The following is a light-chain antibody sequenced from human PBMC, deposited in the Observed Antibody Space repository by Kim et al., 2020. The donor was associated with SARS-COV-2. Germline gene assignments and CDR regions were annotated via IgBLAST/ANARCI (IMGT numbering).Light chain of an antibody. CDR3: QQSYRTPWT. CDR1: QSIGRY. J-gene: IGKJ1*01. CDR2: DAS. V-gene: IGKV1-39*01. Sequence: GDRVTITCRTSQSIGRYLNWYQQKPGKAPKLLIFDASSLQSGVPSTFSGSGSGTDFTLTISSLQREDSSTYYCQQSYRTPWTFGQGTKVDIK.